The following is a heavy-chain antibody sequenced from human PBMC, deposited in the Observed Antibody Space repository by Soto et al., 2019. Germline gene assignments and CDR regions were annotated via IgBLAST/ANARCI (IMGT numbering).Heavy chain of an antibody. D-gene: IGHD3-10*01. V-gene: IGHV3-23*01. CDR1: GFTFSSYA. J-gene: IGHJ4*02. Sequence: PGGSLRLSCAASGFTFSSYAMSWVRQAPGKGLEWVSAISGSGGSTYYADSVKGRFTISRDNSKNTLYLQMNSLRAEDTAVYYCAKLIVLLWFGTAEEGFDYWGQGTLVTVSS. CDR2: ISGSGGST. CDR3: AKLIVLLWFGTAEEGFDY.